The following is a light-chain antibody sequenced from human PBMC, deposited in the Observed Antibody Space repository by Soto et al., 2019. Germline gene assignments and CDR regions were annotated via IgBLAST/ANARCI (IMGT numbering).Light chain of an antibody. Sequence: EIVMTQSPATLSVSPGERATLSCRASQSVSSNLAWYQQKPGQAPRLLIYGASTRATGIPARFSGSGSGTEFTLTISSLQSEHFAVYHCQQYNNWPPYTFGQGTKVDI. CDR1: QSVSSN. V-gene: IGKV3-15*01. CDR2: GAS. CDR3: QQYNNWPPYT. J-gene: IGKJ2*01.